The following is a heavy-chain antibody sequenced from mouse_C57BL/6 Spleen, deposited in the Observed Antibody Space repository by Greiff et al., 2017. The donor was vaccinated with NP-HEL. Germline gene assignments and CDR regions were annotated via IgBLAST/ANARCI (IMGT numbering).Heavy chain of an antibody. Sequence: VMLVESGPGLVAPSQSLSITCTVSGFSLTSYGVHWVRQPPGKGLEWLVVIWSDGSTTYTSALKSRLSISKDNSKSQVFVKRNSRQTDDTAMYCGARQRAYGSSLRYAMDDWGQGTSVTVSS. D-gene: IGHD1-1*01. J-gene: IGHJ4*01. CDR1: GFSLTSYG. V-gene: IGHV2-6-1*01. CDR3: ARQRAYGSSLRYAMDD. CDR2: IWSDGST.